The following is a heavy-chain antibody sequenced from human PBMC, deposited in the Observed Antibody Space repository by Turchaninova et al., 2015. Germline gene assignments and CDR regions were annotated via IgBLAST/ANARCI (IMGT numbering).Heavy chain of an antibody. CDR3: ASVNIVVVVAATPTHFQH. D-gene: IGHD2-15*01. J-gene: IGHJ1*01. CDR1: GGSFSGYY. Sequence: QVQLQQWGAGLLKPSETLSLTCAVYGGSFSGYYWSWIRQPPGKGLEWIGEIKHSGNTNYNPSLKSRVTISVDTSKNHFSLKRGSVPAAGTAVYYCASVNIVVVVAATPTHFQHWGQGTLVTVSS. CDR2: IKHSGNT. V-gene: IGHV4-34*01.